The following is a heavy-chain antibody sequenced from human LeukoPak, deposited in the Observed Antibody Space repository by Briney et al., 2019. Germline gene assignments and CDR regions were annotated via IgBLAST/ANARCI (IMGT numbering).Heavy chain of an antibody. CDR2: ISAYNGNT. CDR3: ARDGGSNQNDY. V-gene: IGHV1-18*01. CDR1: GYDFTKYA. J-gene: IGHJ4*02. Sequence: ASVKVSCKASGYDFTKYAVHWVRQAPGQGLEWMGWISAYNGNTNYAQKLQGRVTMTTDTSTSTAYMELRSLRSDDTAVYYCARDGGSNQNDYWGQGTLVTVSS. D-gene: IGHD1-26*01.